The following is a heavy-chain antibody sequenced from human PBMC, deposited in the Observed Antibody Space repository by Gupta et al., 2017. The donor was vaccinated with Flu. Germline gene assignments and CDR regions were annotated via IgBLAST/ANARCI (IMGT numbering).Heavy chain of an antibody. CDR2: YGGSL. V-gene: IGHV4-59*01. J-gene: IGHJ4*02. CDR3: ARFAHCGDALNRAGFDS. Sequence: YGGSLNYNPSLKSRLAISVDAPKNQFSLKLNSVTAADSAVYYCARFAHCGDALNRAGFDSLGLGTLVTVSS. D-gene: IGHD2-21*01.